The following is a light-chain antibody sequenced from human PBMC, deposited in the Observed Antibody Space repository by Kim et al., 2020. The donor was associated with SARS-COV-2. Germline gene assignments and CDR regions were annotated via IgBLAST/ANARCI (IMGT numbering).Light chain of an antibody. CDR3: QKYDSAPLT. Sequence: ASVGDRVTFTCRASQGIRHYLAWYQQKPGKVPKLLIYAASTLQSGVPSRFSGSGSGTDFTLTISSLQPEDVATYYCQKYDSAPLTFGGGTKVEIK. CDR2: AAS. V-gene: IGKV1-27*01. J-gene: IGKJ4*01. CDR1: QGIRHY.